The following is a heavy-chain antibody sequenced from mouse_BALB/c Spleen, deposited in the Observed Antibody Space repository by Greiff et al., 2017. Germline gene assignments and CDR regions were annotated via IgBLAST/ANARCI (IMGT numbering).Heavy chain of an antibody. Sequence: VQLQQSGAELARPGASVKMSCKASGYTFTSYTMHWVKQRPGQGLEWIGYINPSSGYTNYNQKFKDKATLTADKSSSTAYMQLSSLTSEDSAVYYCARRVRDDYYAMDYWGQGTSVTVSS. J-gene: IGHJ4*01. CDR1: GYTFTSYT. CDR3: ARRVRDDYYAMDY. CDR2: INPSSGYT. D-gene: IGHD2-5*01. V-gene: IGHV1-4*01.